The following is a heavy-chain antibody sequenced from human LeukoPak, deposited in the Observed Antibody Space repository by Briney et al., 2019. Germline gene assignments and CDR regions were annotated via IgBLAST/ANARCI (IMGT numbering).Heavy chain of an antibody. CDR2: ISWHSNNI. V-gene: IGHV3-9*01. D-gene: IGHD3-3*01. CDR1: GFTFEDYG. CDR3: AKGRGLRFYDWLLKKDAFDI. J-gene: IGHJ3*02. Sequence: PGRSLRLSCAASGFTFEDYGTHWVRQVPGKGLEWVSSISWHSNNIAYAESVKGRFNISRDNAKNSLSLQMNSLRPEDTALYYCAKGRGLRFYDWLLKKDAFDIWGQGTMVTVSP.